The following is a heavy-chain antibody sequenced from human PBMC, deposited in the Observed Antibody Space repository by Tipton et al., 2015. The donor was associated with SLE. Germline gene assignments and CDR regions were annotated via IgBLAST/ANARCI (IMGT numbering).Heavy chain of an antibody. CDR2: IKQEGSEK. J-gene: IGHJ4*02. Sequence: GSLRLSCAASGFTFSNYWMSWVRQAPGKGLEWVANIKQEGSEKYYVDSVKGRFTTSRDNAKNSLYLQMNSLRAEDTAVYYCARGEAYCGGDCSFDYWGQGTLVIVSS. V-gene: IGHV3-7*01. CDR3: ARGEAYCGGDCSFDY. D-gene: IGHD2-21*01. CDR1: GFTFSNYW.